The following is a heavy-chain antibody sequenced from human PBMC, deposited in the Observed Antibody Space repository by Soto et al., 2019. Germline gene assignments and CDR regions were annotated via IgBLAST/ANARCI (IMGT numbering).Heavy chain of an antibody. D-gene: IGHD1-1*01. CDR3: ARGGGTGTTVHDY. J-gene: IGHJ4*02. CDR2: IYYSGST. V-gene: IGHV4-59*01. CDR1: GGSISSYY. Sequence: SETLSLTCTVSGGSISSYYWSWIRQPPGKGLEWIGYIYYSGSTNYNPSLKSRVTISVDTSKNQFSLKLSSVTAADTAVYYCARGGGTGTTVHDYWGQGTLVTVSS.